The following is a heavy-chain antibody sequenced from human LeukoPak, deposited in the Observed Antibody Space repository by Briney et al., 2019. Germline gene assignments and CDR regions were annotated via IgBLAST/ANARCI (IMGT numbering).Heavy chain of an antibody. V-gene: IGHV4-59*12. CDR1: GDSFNNYY. J-gene: IGHJ3*01. CDR3: ARDWSSGWSECAFDF. Sequence: PSETLSLICTVSGDSFNNYYWSWIRQPPGKGLEWIGYIYYRVSTNYNPSLKSRVTISVDKSKNQFSLKLSSVTAADTAVYYCARDWSSGWSECAFDFWGQGTMVTVFS. D-gene: IGHD6-19*01. CDR2: IYYRVST.